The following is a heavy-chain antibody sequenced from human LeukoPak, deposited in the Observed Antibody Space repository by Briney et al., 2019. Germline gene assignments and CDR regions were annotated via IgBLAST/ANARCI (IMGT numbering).Heavy chain of an antibody. CDR1: GGSISKYY. V-gene: IGHV4-59*01. J-gene: IGHJ6*03. D-gene: IGHD6-13*01. CDR3: ARYVADYLYYYMDV. CDR2: IYHSGNT. Sequence: SETLSLTRTVSGGSISKYYWSWIRQPPGKGLEWIGYIYHSGNTNYNPSLKSRVSISVDTSKNQFSLKLSSVTAADTAVYYCARYVADYLYYYMDVWGKGTTVTVSS.